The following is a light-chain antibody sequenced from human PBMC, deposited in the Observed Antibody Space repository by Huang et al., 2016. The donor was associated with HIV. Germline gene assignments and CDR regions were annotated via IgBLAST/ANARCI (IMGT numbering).Light chain of an antibody. V-gene: IGKV2-30*01. CDR2: KLS. Sequence: VVMPLYPLSLPVTLGQPASISCSSSQSLVNSDGNTYLSRFQQRAGQSPRRLNCKLSNRDSGVPDRFSGSGSGTDFTLKITSVEAEDVGVYYCMQGTHWPLTFGGGTKVEIK. CDR1: QSLVNSDGNTY. J-gene: IGKJ4*01. CDR3: MQGTHWPLT.